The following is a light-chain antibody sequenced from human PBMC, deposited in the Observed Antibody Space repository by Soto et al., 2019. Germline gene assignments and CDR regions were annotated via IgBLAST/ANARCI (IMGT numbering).Light chain of an antibody. J-gene: IGKJ2*01. V-gene: IGKV3-20*01. CDR1: ESLRSSY. CDR2: AAS. Sequence: EIVLTQSPGTLSLSPGERVTLSCRASESLRSSYLAWYQQKRGLTPRLLIYAASNRATGIPDRFSGSGSGTDFTLTISRLEPEEFAVYYCQQYGSSPPVTFGQGTKLEIK. CDR3: QQYGSSPPVT.